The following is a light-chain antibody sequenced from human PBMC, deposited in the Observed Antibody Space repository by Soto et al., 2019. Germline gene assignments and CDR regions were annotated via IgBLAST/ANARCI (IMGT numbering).Light chain of an antibody. CDR2: AAS. V-gene: IGKV1-39*01. Sequence: DIQMTQSPSSLSASVGDRVTITCRASQSISSYLNWYQLKPGKAPKLLIHAASSLQSGVPLRFGDILSGTDFTLTISSLQPEDFATYYCQHNYSIPFTFGPGTKVDIK. CDR3: QHNYSIPFT. J-gene: IGKJ3*01. CDR1: QSISSY.